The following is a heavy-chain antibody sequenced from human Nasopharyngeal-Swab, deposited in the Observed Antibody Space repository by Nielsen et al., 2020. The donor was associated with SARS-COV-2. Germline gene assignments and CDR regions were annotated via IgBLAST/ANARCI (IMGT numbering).Heavy chain of an antibody. J-gene: IGHJ4*02. CDR1: GFTLTNYG. CDR3: ARDASQWLAPFDY. D-gene: IGHD6-19*01. Sequence: GESLKISCAASGFTLTNYGMHWVRQAPGKGLEWAAAISYDGNTEYYADSAKGRFTISRDSAKNALYLEMNSLRAEDTAVYYCARDASQWLAPFDYWGQGTLVTVSS. CDR2: ISYDGNTE. V-gene: IGHV3-30*03.